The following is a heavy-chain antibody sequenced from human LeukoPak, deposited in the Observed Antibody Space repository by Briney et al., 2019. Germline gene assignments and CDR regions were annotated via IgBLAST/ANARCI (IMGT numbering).Heavy chain of an antibody. J-gene: IGHJ2*01. V-gene: IGHV3-23*01. CDR2: ISGSGGST. D-gene: IGHD2-8*02. Sequence: QTGGSLRLSCAASGFTFSSYAMSWVRQAPGKGLEWVSAISGSGGSTYYADSVKGRFTISRDNSKNTLYLQMNSLRAEDTAVYYCARDAPPVQVDTGIVDLWGRGTLVTVSS. CDR3: ARDAPPVQVDTGIVDL. CDR1: GFTFSSYA.